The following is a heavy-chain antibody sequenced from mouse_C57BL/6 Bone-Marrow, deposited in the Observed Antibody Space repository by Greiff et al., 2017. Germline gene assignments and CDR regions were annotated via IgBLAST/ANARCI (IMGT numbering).Heavy chain of an antibody. J-gene: IGHJ4*01. CDR1: GYTFTSYW. D-gene: IGHD2-1*01. CDR2: INPSNGGT. V-gene: IGHV1-53*01. Sequence: VQLQQPGTELVKPGASVKLSCKASGYTFTSYWMHWVKQRPGQGLEWIGNINPSNGGTNYNEKFKSKATLTVDKSSSTAYMQLSSLTSEDSAVYYCARDGNLYYYAMGYWGQGTSVTVSS. CDR3: ARDGNLYYYAMGY.